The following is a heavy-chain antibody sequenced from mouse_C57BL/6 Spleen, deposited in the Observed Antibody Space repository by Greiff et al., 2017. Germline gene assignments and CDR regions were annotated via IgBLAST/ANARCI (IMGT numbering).Heavy chain of an antibody. D-gene: IGHD2-4*01. J-gene: IGHJ3*01. CDR3: ARLGDYEFAY. V-gene: IGHV1-61*01. CDR2: IYPSDSET. CDR1: GYTFTSYW. Sequence: VQLQQPGAELVRPGSSVKLSCKASGYTFTSYWMDWVKQRPGQGLEWIGKIYPSDSETHYNQKFKDKATLTVDKSSSTAYMQLSSLTSEDSAVYYCARLGDYEFAYWGQGTLVTVSA.